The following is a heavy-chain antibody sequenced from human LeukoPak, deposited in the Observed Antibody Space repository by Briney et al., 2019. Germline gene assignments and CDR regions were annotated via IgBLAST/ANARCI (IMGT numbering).Heavy chain of an antibody. CDR2: ISGTGGST. V-gene: IGHV3-23*01. Sequence: GGSLRLSCAASGFTFSSYAMSWVRQAPGKGLEWVSGISGTGGSTDYADSVKGRFTISRDNSKSTLYLQMNSLSAEDTALYYCAKVARSSSWSYYFDYWGQGTLVPASS. J-gene: IGHJ4*02. CDR3: AKVARSSSWSYYFDY. CDR1: GFTFSSYA. D-gene: IGHD6-13*01.